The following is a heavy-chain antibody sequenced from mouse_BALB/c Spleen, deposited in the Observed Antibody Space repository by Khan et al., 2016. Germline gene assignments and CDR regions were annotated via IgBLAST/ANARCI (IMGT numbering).Heavy chain of an antibody. Sequence: EVELVESGGGLVQPGGSRKLSCAASGFTFSRFGMHWVRQAPEKGLEWVAYISSGSNTINYADTLKGRFTISRDNPKNALFLQMTSLRSEDTAMYYCASGDYWGQGTTLTVSS. V-gene: IGHV5-17*02. CDR1: GFTFSRFG. CDR3: ASGDY. J-gene: IGHJ2*01. CDR2: ISSGSNTI.